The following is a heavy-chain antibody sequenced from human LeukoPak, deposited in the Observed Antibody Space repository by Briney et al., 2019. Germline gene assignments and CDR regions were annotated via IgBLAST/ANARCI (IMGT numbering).Heavy chain of an antibody. V-gene: IGHV4-59*08. Sequence: PSETLSLTCTVSGGSISSYYWGWIRQPPGKGLECIGSIYHSGNTYYNPSLKRRVTISVDTSKNQFSLKLSSVTAADTAVYYCARGDYGDYYWFDPWGQGTLVTVSS. CDR3: ARGDYGDYYWFDP. J-gene: IGHJ5*02. CDR2: IYHSGNT. D-gene: IGHD4-17*01. CDR1: GGSISSYY.